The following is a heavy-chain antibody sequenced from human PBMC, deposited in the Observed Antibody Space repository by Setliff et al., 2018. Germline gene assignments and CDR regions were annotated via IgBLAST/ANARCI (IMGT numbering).Heavy chain of an antibody. Sequence: PSETLSLTCTVSGSSFSSYSWSWIRQPPGKGLEWIGYKYYSGSTNSNPSLKSRVTISGDTSKNQFSLKLTSVTAADTAVYYCARLGVDDSSGYYYPGGYMDVWGKGTTVTVS. CDR3: ARLGVDDSSGYYYPGGYMDV. J-gene: IGHJ6*03. D-gene: IGHD3-22*01. CDR1: GSSFSSYS. CDR2: KYYSGST. V-gene: IGHV4-59*08.